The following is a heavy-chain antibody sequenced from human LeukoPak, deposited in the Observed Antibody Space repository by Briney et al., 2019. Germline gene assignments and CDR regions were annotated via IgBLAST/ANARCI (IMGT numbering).Heavy chain of an antibody. V-gene: IGHV4-59*01. D-gene: IGHD4-23*01. CDR1: GGSISSYY. CDR3: ARGGHTVVTPHDY. J-gene: IGHJ4*02. CDR2: IYYSGST. Sequence: SETLSLTCTVSGGSISSYYWSWIRQPPGKGLEWIGYIYYSGSTNYNPSLKSRVTISVDTSKNQFSLKLSSVTAADTAVYYCARGGHTVVTPHDYWGQGTLSPSPQ.